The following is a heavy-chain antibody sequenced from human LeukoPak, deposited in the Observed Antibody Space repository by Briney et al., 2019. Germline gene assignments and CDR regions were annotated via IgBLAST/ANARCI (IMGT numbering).Heavy chain of an antibody. J-gene: IGHJ4*02. CDR3: ARDLEPD. D-gene: IGHD1-14*01. CDR1: GFTFDDYA. CDR2: ISWNSGTI. Sequence: GGSLRLSCAASGFTFDDYAMHWVRQAPGKGLEWVSNISWNSGTIGYADSVKGRFTISRDNARNSLYLQMNSLRADDTAVYYCARDLEPDWGQGTLVTVSS. V-gene: IGHV3-9*01.